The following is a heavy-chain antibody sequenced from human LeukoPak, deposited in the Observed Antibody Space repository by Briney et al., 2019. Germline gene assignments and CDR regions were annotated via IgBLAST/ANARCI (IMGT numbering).Heavy chain of an antibody. J-gene: IGHJ2*01. CDR1: GFIFSDYS. CDR3: ARVRAAYYYGSGSYFDL. V-gene: IGHV3-21*06. CDR2: ISMSSSYI. Sequence: GGSLSLSCAASGFIFSDYSMNWVRQTPGKGLEWVSSISMSSSYIYYADSVKGRFTIFRDNAKNSLYLQMISLRAEDTAVYYCARVRAAYYYGSGSYFDLWGRGTLVTVSS. D-gene: IGHD3-10*01.